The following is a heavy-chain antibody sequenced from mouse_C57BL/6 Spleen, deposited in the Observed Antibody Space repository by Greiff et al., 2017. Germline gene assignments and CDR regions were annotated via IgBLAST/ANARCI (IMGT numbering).Heavy chain of an antibody. J-gene: IGHJ4*01. CDR1: GYTFTSYW. D-gene: IGHD1-1*01. V-gene: IGHV1-64*01. CDR2: IHPNSGST. CDR3: AREGDLRDAMDY. Sequence: QVQLQQPGAELVKPGASVKLSCKASGYTFTSYWMHWVKQRPGQGLEWIGMIHPNSGSTNYNEKFKSKATLTVDKSSSTAYMQLSSLTSEDSAVYYCAREGDLRDAMDYWGQGTSVTVSS.